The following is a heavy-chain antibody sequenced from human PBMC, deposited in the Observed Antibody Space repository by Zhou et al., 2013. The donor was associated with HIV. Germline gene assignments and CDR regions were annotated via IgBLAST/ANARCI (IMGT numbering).Heavy chain of an antibody. CDR3: AGTSSGGIRFIEY. D-gene: IGHD2-15*01. J-gene: IGHJ4*02. V-gene: IGHV4-4*07. Sequence: QVQLQESGPGLVKPSETLSLTCTVSGGSISSFYWSWIRQPAGKGLEWIGRIHSGGSTNYNPSLKSRVTMSLDASKNQFSLRLTSVTAADTAGYYCAGTSSGGIRFIEYWGQGTLVTVSS. CDR2: IHSGGST. CDR1: GGSISSFY.